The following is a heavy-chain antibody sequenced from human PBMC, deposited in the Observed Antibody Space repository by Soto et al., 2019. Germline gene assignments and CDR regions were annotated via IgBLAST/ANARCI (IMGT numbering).Heavy chain of an antibody. D-gene: IGHD3-9*01. CDR2: ISAYNGNT. CDR3: ARDFKEGRYFDWLLSDYYYYMDV. V-gene: IGHV1-18*01. CDR1: GYTFTSYG. J-gene: IGHJ6*03. Sequence: ASVKVSCKASGYTFTSYGISWVRQAPGQGLEWMGWISAYNGNTNYAQKLQGRVTMTTDTSTSTAYMELRSLRSDDTAVYYCARDFKEGRYFDWLLSDYYYYMDVWGKGTTVTVSS.